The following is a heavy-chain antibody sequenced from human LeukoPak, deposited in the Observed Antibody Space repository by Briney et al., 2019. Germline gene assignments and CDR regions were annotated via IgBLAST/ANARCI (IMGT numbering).Heavy chain of an antibody. CDR2: ISSSGSTK. J-gene: IGHJ4*02. V-gene: IGHV3-48*03. CDR3: ARVRGAIVATATGRGYFDY. CDR1: GFTFSSYE. Sequence: GGSLRLSCAASGFTFSSYEMNWVRQAPGKGLEWVSYISSSGSTKYYADSVKGRFTISRDNAKDSLLLQMNSLRAEDTALYYCARVRGAIVATATGRGYFDYWGQGTLVTVSS. D-gene: IGHD5-12*01.